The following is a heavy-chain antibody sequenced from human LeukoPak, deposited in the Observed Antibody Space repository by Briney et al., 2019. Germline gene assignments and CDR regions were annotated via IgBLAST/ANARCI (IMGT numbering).Heavy chain of an antibody. D-gene: IGHD3-16*02. V-gene: IGHV1-18*01. CDR2: VSAYNGNT. J-gene: IGHJ4*02. CDR3: ARDYDYVWGSYRPFDY. CDR1: GYTFTSYG. Sequence: ASVKVSCKASGYTFTSYGISWVRQAPGQGLEWMGWVSAYNGNTNYAQKLQGRVTMTTDTSTSTAYMELRSLRSDDTVVYYCARDYDYVWGSYRPFDYWGQGTLVTVSS.